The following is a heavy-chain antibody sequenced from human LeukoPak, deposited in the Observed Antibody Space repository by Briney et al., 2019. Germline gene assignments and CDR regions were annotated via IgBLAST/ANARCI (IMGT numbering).Heavy chain of an antibody. CDR1: GGSFSGYY. J-gene: IGHJ4*02. CDR3: ARGRGRWLQDY. Sequence: PSETLSLTCAVYGGSFSGYYWSWTRQPPGKGLEWIGEINHSGSTNYNPSLKSRVTISVDTSKNQFSLKLSSVTAADTAVYYCARGRGRWLQDYWGQGTLVTVSS. CDR2: INHSGST. D-gene: IGHD5-24*01. V-gene: IGHV4-34*01.